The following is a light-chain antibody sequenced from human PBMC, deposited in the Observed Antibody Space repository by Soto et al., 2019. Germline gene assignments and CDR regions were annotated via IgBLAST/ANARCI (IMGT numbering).Light chain of an antibody. CDR3: QQYGSSPRT. Sequence: EIGLTQSPCTLSLSPGERATFSCGASQSVSSNYLAWYQQKPGQAPRLLIYGAFKRATGIPDRFSGSGSGTDFTLTISRMETEDFAVYCCQQYGSSPRTFGQGTKVDIK. CDR2: GAF. V-gene: IGKV3-20*01. CDR1: QSVSSNY. J-gene: IGKJ1*01.